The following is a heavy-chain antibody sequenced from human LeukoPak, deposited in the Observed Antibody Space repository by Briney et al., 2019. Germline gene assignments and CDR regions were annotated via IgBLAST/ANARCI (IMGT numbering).Heavy chain of an antibody. V-gene: IGHV1-2*02. D-gene: IGHD5-24*01. CDR3: ARDRYGDGFAHFDY. J-gene: IGHJ4*02. CDR1: GYTFTAYA. Sequence: GASVKVSCKSSGYTFTAYAMHWVRQAPGQGLEWMGWITPSDGANYAQKFQGRATMTRDTSMSTAYMDLNRLTSDDTAVYFCARDRYGDGFAHFDYWGQGTLVTVSS. CDR2: ITPSDGA.